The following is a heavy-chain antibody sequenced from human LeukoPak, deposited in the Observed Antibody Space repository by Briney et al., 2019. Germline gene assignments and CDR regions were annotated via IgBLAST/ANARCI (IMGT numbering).Heavy chain of an antibody. Sequence: PSETLSLTCTVSGGSISGYYWSWIRQHPGKGLEWIGYIYYSGSTYYNPSLKSRVTISVDTSKNQFSLKLSSVTAADTAVYYCARDRGYYGMDVWGQRTTVTVSS. CDR3: ARDRGYYGMDV. CDR1: GGSISGYY. CDR2: IYYSGST. D-gene: IGHD5-24*01. V-gene: IGHV4-31*03. J-gene: IGHJ6*02.